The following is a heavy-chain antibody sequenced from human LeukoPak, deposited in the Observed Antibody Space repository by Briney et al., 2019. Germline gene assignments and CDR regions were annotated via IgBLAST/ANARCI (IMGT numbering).Heavy chain of an antibody. CDR2: ISSSSSYI. CDR1: GFTFSSYG. Sequence: GGSLRLSCAASGFTFSSYGMHWVRQAPGKGLEWVSSISSSSSYIYYADSVKGRFTISRDNAKNSLYLQMNSLRAEDTAVYYCARVRYYDSSSDRYWYFDLWGRGTLVTVSS. V-gene: IGHV3-21*01. D-gene: IGHD3-22*01. CDR3: ARVRYYDSSSDRYWYFDL. J-gene: IGHJ2*01.